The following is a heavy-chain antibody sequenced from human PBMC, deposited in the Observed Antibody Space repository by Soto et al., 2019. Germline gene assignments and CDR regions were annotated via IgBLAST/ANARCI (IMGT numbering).Heavy chain of an antibody. Sequence: QVQLQESGPGLVKPSQTLSLTCTVSGGSISSGGYYCSWIRQHPGKGLEWIGYIYYSGSTYYNPSLKSRVTISVDTSKNQFSLKLSSVTAADTAVYYCARAIYGGNSFDYWGQGTLVTVSS. D-gene: IGHD4-17*01. J-gene: IGHJ4*02. CDR2: IYYSGST. CDR1: GGSISSGGYY. V-gene: IGHV4-31*03. CDR3: ARAIYGGNSFDY.